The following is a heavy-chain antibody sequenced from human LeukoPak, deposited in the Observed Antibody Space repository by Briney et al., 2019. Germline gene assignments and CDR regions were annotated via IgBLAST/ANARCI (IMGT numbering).Heavy chain of an antibody. CDR3: ASLLGRQQLVFQH. CDR1: GYTFTGYY. J-gene: IGHJ1*01. V-gene: IGHV1-2*06. D-gene: IGHD6-13*01. CDR2: INTNSGGT. Sequence: ASVKVSCKASGYTFTGYYIHWVRQAPGQGLEWMGRINTNSGGTNYAQKFQGRVTMTRDTSISTAYMELSSLRSDDTALYYCASLLGRQQLVFQHWGQGTLVTVSS.